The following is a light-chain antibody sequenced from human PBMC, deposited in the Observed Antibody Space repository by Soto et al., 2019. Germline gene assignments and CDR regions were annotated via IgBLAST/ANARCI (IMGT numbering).Light chain of an antibody. CDR3: LQYNNWPWT. CDR1: QSVRSN. J-gene: IGKJ1*01. CDR2: GAS. Sequence: EIVMTQSPATLSVSPGERVTLSCRASQSVRSNLAWYQQRPGQAPRLLIYGASTRATGVPARFSGSESGTEFTLTISSLQSEDFAVYYCLQYNNWPWTFGQGTKVEIK. V-gene: IGKV3-15*01.